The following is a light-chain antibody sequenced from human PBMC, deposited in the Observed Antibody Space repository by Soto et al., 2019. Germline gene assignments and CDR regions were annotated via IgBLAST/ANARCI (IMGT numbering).Light chain of an antibody. V-gene: IGKV3-15*01. CDR1: QSVSSN. J-gene: IGKJ1*01. Sequence: EIVMTQSPATLSVSPGEGATLSCRANQSVSSNLVWYQQKPGQAPRLLIHGASTRATGIPARFSGSGSGTDFTLTISSLQSEDFAVYYCQQYNNWPPWTFGQGTKVEIK. CDR3: QQYNNWPPWT. CDR2: GAS.